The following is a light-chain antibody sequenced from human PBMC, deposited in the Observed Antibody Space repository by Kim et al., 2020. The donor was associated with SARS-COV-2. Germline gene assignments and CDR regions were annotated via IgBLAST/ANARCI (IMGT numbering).Light chain of an antibody. V-gene: IGKV1D-16*01. CDR1: QGISSW. J-gene: IGKJ5*01. CDR3: LLYFILSLT. CDR2: AAS. Sequence: IQMTQSPSSLSASVGDRVTISGRASQGISSWLAWYQLKPGKAPKSLIYAASSLQSGVPSRFSGSGSGTDFSLTISSLQPEDFATYCKLLYFILSLTLGQGTRLDIK.